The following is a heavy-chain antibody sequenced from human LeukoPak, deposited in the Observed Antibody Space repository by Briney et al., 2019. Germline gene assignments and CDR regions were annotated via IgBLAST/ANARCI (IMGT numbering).Heavy chain of an antibody. V-gene: IGHV3-74*01. CDR1: GFTFSGYW. D-gene: IGHD6-13*01. J-gene: IGHJ4*02. CDR2: INSDSK. Sequence: GGSLRLSCAASGFTFSGYWMHWVRQAPGKGLVWVSRINSDSKTYADCVKGRFTIYRDNSKNTLYLQLNSLRVEDTAIYYWAKDGASYTSSHTFWGQGTLVTVSS. CDR3: AKDGASYTSSHTF.